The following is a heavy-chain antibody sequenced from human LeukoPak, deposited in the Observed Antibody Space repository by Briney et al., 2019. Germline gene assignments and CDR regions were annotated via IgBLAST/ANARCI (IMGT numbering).Heavy chain of an antibody. CDR3: AREGYGSGRRLGMDV. CDR2: INPSGGST. CDR1: GYTLINYY. J-gene: IGHJ6*02. Sequence: ASVKVSCKASGYTLINYYMHWVRQAPGQGLEWMGLINPSGGSTSYAQKFQGRVTMTRDTSTRTVDMELSSLKFDDTAVYYCAREGYGSGRRLGMDVWGQGTTVTVSS. V-gene: IGHV1-46*01. D-gene: IGHD3-10*01.